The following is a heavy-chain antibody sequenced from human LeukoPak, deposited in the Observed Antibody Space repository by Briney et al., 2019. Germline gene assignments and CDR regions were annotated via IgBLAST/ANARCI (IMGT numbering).Heavy chain of an antibody. CDR3: AKDYGVWFDP. J-gene: IGHJ5*02. D-gene: IGHD3-10*01. Sequence: GGSLRLSCAASGFTFSGYTMNWVRQAPGKGLEWVSSISSSSIYIYYADSVRGRLTISRDNAKNSLYLQMNSLRAEDTAVYYCAKDYGVWFDPWGQGTLVTVSS. CDR2: ISSSSIYI. CDR1: GFTFSGYT. V-gene: IGHV3-21*04.